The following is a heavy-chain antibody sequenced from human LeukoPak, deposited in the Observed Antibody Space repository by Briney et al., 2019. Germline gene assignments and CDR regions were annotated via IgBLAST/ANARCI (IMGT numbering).Heavy chain of an antibody. J-gene: IGHJ3*02. CDR1: GFTFSNYW. CDR3: ARDQAPSFSGGHYDAFDI. Sequence: GGSLRLSCAASGFTFSNYWMTWLRQAPGRGLEWVANIRQDGGTKYYVDSVKGRFTISRDNAMNSLYLQMNSLRAEDTAVYYCARDQAPSFSGGHYDAFDIWGQGTVVTVSS. CDR2: IRQDGGTK. V-gene: IGHV3-7*01. D-gene: IGHD1-26*01.